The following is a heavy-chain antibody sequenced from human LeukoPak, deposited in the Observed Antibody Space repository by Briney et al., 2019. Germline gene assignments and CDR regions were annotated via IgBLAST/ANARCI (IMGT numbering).Heavy chain of an antibody. CDR2: ISGSGATT. Sequence: QTGGSLRLSCAASGFTFSTFAMTWVRQAPGKGLEWVSVISGSGATTYYADSVKGRFTLSRDNSKNTLYLQMNSLRAEDTAVYYCASWGAGGNSWGQGTLVTVSS. V-gene: IGHV3-23*01. J-gene: IGHJ4*02. CDR1: GFTFSTFA. D-gene: IGHD3-16*01. CDR3: ASWGAGGNS.